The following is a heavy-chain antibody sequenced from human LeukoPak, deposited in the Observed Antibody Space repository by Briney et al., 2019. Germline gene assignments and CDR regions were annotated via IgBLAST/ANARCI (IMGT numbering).Heavy chain of an antibody. D-gene: IGHD3-10*01. CDR1: GFTFSRYA. CDR3: VKDSSSGSYFDY. CDR2: ISSNGGST. V-gene: IGHV3-64D*06. J-gene: IGHJ4*02. Sequence: PGGSLRLSCSASGFTFSRYAMHWVRQAPGKGLEYVSAISSNGGSTYYVDSVKGRFTISRDNSRNTLHLQMSSLRVEDTAVYYCVKDSSSGSYFDYWGQGTLVTVSS.